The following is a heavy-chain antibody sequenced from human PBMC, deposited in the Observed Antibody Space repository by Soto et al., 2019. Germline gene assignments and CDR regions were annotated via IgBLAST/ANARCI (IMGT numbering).Heavy chain of an antibody. CDR2: ISAYNGNT. CDR3: ARGLDQFYYYYGTDV. V-gene: IGHV1-18*01. D-gene: IGHD4-17*01. Sequence: ASVRVSCKACGSTVPSYGIGWVRQAHGQVLEWMGWISAYNGNTNYAQKFQGRVTMTRDTSISTAYMELSRLRSDDTAVYYCARGLDQFYYYYGTDVWGQGTTVTVSS. J-gene: IGHJ6*02. CDR1: GSTVPSYG.